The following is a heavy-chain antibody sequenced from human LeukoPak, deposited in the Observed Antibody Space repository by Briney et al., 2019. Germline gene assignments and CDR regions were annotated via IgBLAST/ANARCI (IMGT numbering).Heavy chain of an antibody. V-gene: IGHV4-34*01. CDR2: INHSGST. J-gene: IGHJ6*02. D-gene: IGHD2-2*01. Sequence: SETLSLTCTVSGGSISSYYWGWIRQPPGKGLEWIGEINHSGSTNYNPSLKSRVTISVDTSKNQFSLKLSSVTAADTAVYYCARGDIVVVPPFYGMDVWGQGTTVTVSS. CDR3: ARGDIVVVPPFYGMDV. CDR1: GGSISSYY.